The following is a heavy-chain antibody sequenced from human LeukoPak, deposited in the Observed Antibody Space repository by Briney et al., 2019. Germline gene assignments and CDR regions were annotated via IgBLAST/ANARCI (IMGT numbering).Heavy chain of an antibody. Sequence: PGGSLRLSCAASGFTFSSYAMHWVRQAPGKGLEYVSAISSNGGSTYYANSVKGRFTISRDNSKNTLYLQMGSLRAEDMAVYYCARLYSSSWYEPYAFDIWGQGTMVTVSS. CDR1: GFTFSSYA. CDR3: ARLYSSSWYEPYAFDI. CDR2: ISSNGGST. D-gene: IGHD6-13*01. V-gene: IGHV3-64*01. J-gene: IGHJ3*02.